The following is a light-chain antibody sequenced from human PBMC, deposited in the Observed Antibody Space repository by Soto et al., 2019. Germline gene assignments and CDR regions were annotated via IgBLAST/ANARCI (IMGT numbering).Light chain of an antibody. CDR2: GAS. Sequence: EIVLTQSPGTLSLYPGERATLSCRASQSVSSSYVAWYQQKHGQAPRLLIYGASSRATGIPDRFSGSGSGTDFTLTISRLEPEDFVVYYCQQYGSSPPTFGQGTKVEIK. V-gene: IGKV3-20*01. CDR1: QSVSSSY. CDR3: QQYGSSPPT. J-gene: IGKJ1*01.